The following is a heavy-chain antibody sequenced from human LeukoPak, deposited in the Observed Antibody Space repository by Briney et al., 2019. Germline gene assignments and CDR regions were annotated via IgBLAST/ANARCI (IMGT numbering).Heavy chain of an antibody. J-gene: IGHJ4*02. CDR3: ARVNDSSGYYSAPVDY. V-gene: IGHV3-20*04. CDR2: INWNGGST. D-gene: IGHD3-22*01. CDR1: GFTFDDYG. Sequence: GGSLRLSCTASGFTFDDYGMSWVRQAPGKGLEWVSGINWNGGSTGYADSVKGRFTISRDNAKNSLYLQMNSLRAEDTALYYCARVNDSSGYYSAPVDYWGQGTLVTVSS.